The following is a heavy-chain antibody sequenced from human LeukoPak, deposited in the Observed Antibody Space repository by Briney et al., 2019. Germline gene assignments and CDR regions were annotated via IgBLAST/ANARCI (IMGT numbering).Heavy chain of an antibody. CDR3: ARLTLDGDGSHSWFDP. J-gene: IGHJ5*02. CDR2: IYYSGST. Sequence: SETLSLTCTVSGGSISSRSYYWGWNRQPPGKGLEWIGSIYYSGSTYYNSSLKSRVTISVDTSKKQFSLKLSSVTAADTAVYYCARLTLDGDGSHSWFDPWGQGTLVTVSS. V-gene: IGHV4-39*01. D-gene: IGHD1-26*01. CDR1: GGSISSRSYY.